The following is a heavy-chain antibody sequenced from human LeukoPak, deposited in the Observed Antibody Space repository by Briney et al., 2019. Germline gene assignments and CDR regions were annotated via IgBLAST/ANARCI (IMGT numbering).Heavy chain of an antibody. CDR3: ARDKDYGFDY. Sequence: GGSLRLSCPASGFTFSSYTMHWVRLSPEKGLEYVSVITSDGATTYYADSVRGRFTVSRDNFRNTLYLQVNSLRGEDTAVYYCARDKDYGFDYWGQGTLVTVSS. V-gene: IGHV3-64*04. D-gene: IGHD4/OR15-4a*01. J-gene: IGHJ4*02. CDR2: ITSDGATT. CDR1: GFTFSSYT.